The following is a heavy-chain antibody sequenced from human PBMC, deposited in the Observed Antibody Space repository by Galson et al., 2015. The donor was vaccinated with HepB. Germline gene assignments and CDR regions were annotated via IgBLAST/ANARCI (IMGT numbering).Heavy chain of an antibody. V-gene: IGHV3-23*01. Sequence: SLRLSCAASGFTFTNYAMTWVRQAPGKGLEWVSGISGSGGTTYNADSVKGRFTISRDNSKNTLFLQMNSLRAEDMAVYYCAKGYCSSPSCQFDCWGQGTLVTVSS. D-gene: IGHD2-2*01. CDR3: AKGYCSSPSCQFDC. J-gene: IGHJ4*02. CDR1: GFTFTNYA. CDR2: ISGSGGTT.